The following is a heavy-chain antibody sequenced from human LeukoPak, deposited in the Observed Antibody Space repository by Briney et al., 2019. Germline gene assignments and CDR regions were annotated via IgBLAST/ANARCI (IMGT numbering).Heavy chain of an antibody. CDR2: IYHSGST. CDR1: GGSISSGNW. D-gene: IGHD3-10*01. J-gene: IGHJ5*02. CDR3: ARGHYYDSGTYSRWFDP. V-gene: IGHV4-4*02. Sequence: TSETLSLTCAVSGGSISSGNWWNWVRQPPGKGLEWIGEIYHSGSTNYNPSLKSRVTISIDKSMNQFSLKLSSVTAADTAVYYCARGHYYDSGTYSRWFDPWGQGTLVTVSS.